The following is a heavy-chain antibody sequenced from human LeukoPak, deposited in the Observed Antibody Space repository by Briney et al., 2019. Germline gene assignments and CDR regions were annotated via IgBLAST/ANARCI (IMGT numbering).Heavy chain of an antibody. CDR2: ISHSESA. D-gene: IGHD6-13*01. CDR1: GGSISSGANY. CDR3: ARGSPPYSSSWYWFDP. Sequence: PSETLSLTCTVSGGSISSGANYWSWIRQPPGRGLEWIGYISHSESAYYSPSLESRITISVDRSKNQFSLKLSSVTAADTAVYYCARGSPPYSSSWYWFDPWGQGTLVTVSS. V-gene: IGHV4-30-2*01. J-gene: IGHJ5*02.